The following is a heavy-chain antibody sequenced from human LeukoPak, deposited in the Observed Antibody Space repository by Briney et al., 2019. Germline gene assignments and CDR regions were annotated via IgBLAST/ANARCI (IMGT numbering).Heavy chain of an antibody. CDR3: ARDGRGYSSGWWRY. Sequence: PSETLSLTCAVYGGSFSGYYWSWIRQPPGKGLEWIGEINHSGSTNYNPSLKSRVTISVATSKNQFSLKLSSVTAADTAVYYCARDGRGYSSGWWRYWGQGTLVTVSS. CDR2: INHSGST. J-gene: IGHJ4*02. V-gene: IGHV4-34*01. CDR1: GGSFSGYY. D-gene: IGHD6-19*01.